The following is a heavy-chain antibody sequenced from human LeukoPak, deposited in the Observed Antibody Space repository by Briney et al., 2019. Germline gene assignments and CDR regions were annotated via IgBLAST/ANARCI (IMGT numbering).Heavy chain of an antibody. CDR3: ARGGQLVRGPYKLRPPPRYFDY. V-gene: IGHV4-34*01. Sequence: PSETLSLTCAVYGGSFSGYYWSWIRQPPGKGLEWIGEINHSGSTNYNPSLKSRVTISVDTSKNQFSLKLSSVTAADTAVYYCARGGQLVRGPYKLRPPPRYFDYWGQGTLVTVSS. CDR1: GGSFSGYY. CDR2: INHSGST. D-gene: IGHD6-13*01. J-gene: IGHJ4*02.